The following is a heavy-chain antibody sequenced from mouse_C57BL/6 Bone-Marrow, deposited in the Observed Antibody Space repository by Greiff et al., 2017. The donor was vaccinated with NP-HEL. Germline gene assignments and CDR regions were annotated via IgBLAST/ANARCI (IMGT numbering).Heavy chain of an antibody. CDR1: GYTFTSYW. V-gene: IGHV1-61*01. CDR3: ARRYSKEMDY. Sequence: QVQLQQPGAELVRPGSSVKLSCKASGYTFTSYWMDWVKQRPGQGLERIGNIYPSDSETHYNQKFKDKATLTVDKSSSTAYMQLSSLTSEDSAVYYCARRYSKEMDYWGQGTSVTVSS. D-gene: IGHD2-5*01. J-gene: IGHJ4*01. CDR2: IYPSDSET.